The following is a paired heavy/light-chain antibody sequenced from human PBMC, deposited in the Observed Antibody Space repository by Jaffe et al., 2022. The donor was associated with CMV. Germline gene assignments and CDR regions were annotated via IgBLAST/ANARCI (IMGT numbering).Light chain of an antibody. CDR1: QSVSSN. CDR3: QQYNNWPLT. CDR2: GAS. V-gene: IGKV3-15*01. J-gene: IGKJ1*01. Sequence: EIVMTQSPATLSVSPGERATLSCRASQSVSSNLAWYQQKPGQAPRLLIYGASTRATGIPARFSGSGSGTEFTLTISSLQSEDFAVYYCQQYNNWPLTFGQGTKVEIK.
Heavy chain of an antibody. J-gene: IGHJ6*03. D-gene: IGHD5-18*01. CDR1: GGSFSGYY. CDR2: INHSGST. Sequence: QVQLQQWGAGLLKPSETLSLTCAVYGGSFSGYYWSWIRQPPGKGLEWIGEINHSGSTNYNPSLKSRVTISVDTSKNQFSLKLSSVTAADTAVYYCARGIPGTAMVSQRRYYYYYMDVWGKGTTVTVSS. CDR3: ARGIPGTAMVSQRRYYYYYMDV. V-gene: IGHV4-34*01.